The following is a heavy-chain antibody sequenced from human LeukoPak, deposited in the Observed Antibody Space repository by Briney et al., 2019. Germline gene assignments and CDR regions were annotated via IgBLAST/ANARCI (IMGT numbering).Heavy chain of an antibody. J-gene: IGHJ6*03. Sequence: NSSETLSLTCRVSGGSITNNNYYWGWIRQSPGKGLEWIASISYSGRIYNNPSLKSRVTMSVDTSKNQFSLRLNSVTAADTAVYYCAGHPELGYHFWTDYSTSYMDVWGKGTTVTVSS. V-gene: IGHV4-39*01. D-gene: IGHD3/OR15-3a*01. CDR2: ISYSGRI. CDR1: GGSITNNNYY. CDR3: AGHPELGYHFWTDYSTSYMDV.